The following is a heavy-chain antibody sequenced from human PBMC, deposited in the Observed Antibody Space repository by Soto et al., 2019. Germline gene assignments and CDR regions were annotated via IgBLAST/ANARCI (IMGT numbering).Heavy chain of an antibody. V-gene: IGHV6-1*01. J-gene: IGHJ4*02. D-gene: IGHD6-19*01. Sequence: SQTLSLPCAISGDSVSSNSAALNWIRQSPSRGLEWLGRTYYRSKWYNDYAVSVKSRITINPDTSKNQFSLQLNSVTPEDTAVYYCAREGRQWLADFDYWGQGTLVTVSS. CDR3: AREGRQWLADFDY. CDR2: TYYRSKWYN. CDR1: GDSVSSNSAA.